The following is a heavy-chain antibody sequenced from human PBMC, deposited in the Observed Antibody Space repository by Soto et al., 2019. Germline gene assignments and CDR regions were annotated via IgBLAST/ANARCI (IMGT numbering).Heavy chain of an antibody. CDR3: ARVWGGAFDI. J-gene: IGHJ3*02. CDR1: GGSISSYY. V-gene: IGHV4-59*01. D-gene: IGHD3-10*01. Sequence: SETLSLTCTVSGGSISSYYWSWIRQPPGKGLEWIGYIYYSGSTNYNPSLKSRVTILVDTSKNQFSLKLSSVTAADTAVYYCARVWGGAFDIWGQGTMVTVSS. CDR2: IYYSGST.